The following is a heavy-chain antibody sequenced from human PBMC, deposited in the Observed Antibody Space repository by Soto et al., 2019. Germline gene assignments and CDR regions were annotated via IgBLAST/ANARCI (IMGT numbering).Heavy chain of an antibody. CDR2: ISYDGSNK. D-gene: IGHD5-18*01. Sequence: QVQLVESGGGVVQPGRSLRLSCAASGFTFSSYAMHWVRQAPGKGLEWVALISYDGSNKYYADSVKGRFTISRDNSKNTLYLQMNSLRAEDTAVYYCARDLSVDTAMAPTLYYYYYGMDVWGQGTTVTVSS. CDR3: ARDLSVDTAMAPTLYYYYYGMDV. V-gene: IGHV3-30-3*01. J-gene: IGHJ6*02. CDR1: GFTFSSYA.